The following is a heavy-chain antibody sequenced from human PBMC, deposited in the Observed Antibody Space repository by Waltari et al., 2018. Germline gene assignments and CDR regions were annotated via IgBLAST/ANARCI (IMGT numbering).Heavy chain of an antibody. J-gene: IGHJ6*02. D-gene: IGHD2-8*01. CDR3: ARGTRVYAKTYGMDV. CDR2: STPNSGGT. Sequence: QVQLVQSGAEVKKPGASVKVSCKASGYTFTGYYMHWVRQTPGQGLGWMGWSTPNSGGTNYAQTFQVRVTMTRDTSISTAYIELSRLRSDDTAVYYCARGTRVYAKTYGMDVWGQGTTVTVSS. CDR1: GYTFTGYY. V-gene: IGHV1-2*02.